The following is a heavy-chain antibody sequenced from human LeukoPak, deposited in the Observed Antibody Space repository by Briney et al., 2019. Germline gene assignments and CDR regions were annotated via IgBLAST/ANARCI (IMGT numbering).Heavy chain of an antibody. CDR2: VGISSGNT. CDR3: ARDHRYAFDN. CDR1: GFTFSDYS. J-gene: IGHJ4*02. Sequence: GGSLRLSCAASGFTFSDYSMTWVRQAPGKGLEWISYVGISSGNTKYADSVKGRFTISGDSAKNSVFLQMNSLPVEDTAVYYCARDHRYAFDNWGQGTLVTVSS. D-gene: IGHD5-12*01. V-gene: IGHV3-48*04.